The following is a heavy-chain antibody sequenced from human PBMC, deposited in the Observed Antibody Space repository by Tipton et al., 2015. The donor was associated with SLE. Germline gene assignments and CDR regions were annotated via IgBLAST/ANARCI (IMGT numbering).Heavy chain of an antibody. CDR1: GFTFSGYA. J-gene: IGHJ6*02. CDR2: ISFDGSNK. CDR3: ASKPSYYYYYGMDV. Sequence: SLRLSCAASGFTFSGYAMHWVRQAPGKGLEWVAVISFDGSNKYSADSVKGRFTISRDNSKNTLYLQMNSLRAEDTAVYYCASKPSYYYYYGMDVWGQGTTVTVSS. V-gene: IGHV3-30-3*01.